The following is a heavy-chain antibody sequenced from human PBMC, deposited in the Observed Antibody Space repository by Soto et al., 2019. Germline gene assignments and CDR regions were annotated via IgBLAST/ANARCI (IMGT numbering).Heavy chain of an antibody. J-gene: IGHJ4*02. V-gene: IGHV3-48*04. CDR1: NFAFTNAY. Sequence: GGSLRLSCTASNFAFTNAYMNWVRQAPGKGLEWVSYISSSSSTIYYADSVKGRFTISRDNAKNSLYLQMNSLRAEDTAVYYCARDDYVWGSYPSHFDYWGQGTLVTVSS. D-gene: IGHD3-16*02. CDR2: ISSSSSTI. CDR3: ARDDYVWGSYPSHFDY.